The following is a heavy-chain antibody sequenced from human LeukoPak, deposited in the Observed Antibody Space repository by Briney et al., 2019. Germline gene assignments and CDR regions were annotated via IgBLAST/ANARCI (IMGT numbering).Heavy chain of an antibody. CDR1: GGSISSGNYY. V-gene: IGHV4-61*02. CDR3: ARETPGYDVLTGYYVPYYYYYMDV. CDR2: IYASGNT. Sequence: PSETLSLTCTVSGGSISSGNYYWSWIRQSAGKGLEWIGRIYASGNTNYNPSLKSRVTISVEKSKNQFSLKLSFVTAADTAVYYCARETPGYDVLTGYYVPYYYYYMDVWGKGTMVIISS. J-gene: IGHJ6*03. D-gene: IGHD3-9*01.